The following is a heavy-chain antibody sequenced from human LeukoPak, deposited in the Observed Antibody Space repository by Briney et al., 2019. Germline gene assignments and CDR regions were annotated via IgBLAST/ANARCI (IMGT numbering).Heavy chain of an antibody. J-gene: IGHJ6*03. V-gene: IGHV3-21*01. CDR1: AFTFSSYS. CDR2: ISSSGSYI. Sequence: GGSLRLSCAASAFTFSSYSMNWVRQAPGKGLEWVSSISSSGSYIYYADSVKGRITISRDNAENSLYLQMNSLRAVDTAVYYCARAAIAAARIYYYMDVWGKGTTVTVSS. CDR3: ARAAIAAARIYYYMDV. D-gene: IGHD6-13*01.